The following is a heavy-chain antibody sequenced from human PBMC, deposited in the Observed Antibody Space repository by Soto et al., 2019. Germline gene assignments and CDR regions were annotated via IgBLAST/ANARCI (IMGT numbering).Heavy chain of an antibody. CDR2: ISYDGSNK. D-gene: IGHD6-13*01. CDR1: GFTFSSYA. V-gene: IGHV3-30-3*01. CDR3: ARDLKGGRIAAAGMLVN. Sequence: GGSLRLSCAASGFTFSSYAMHWVRQAPGKGLEWVAVISYDGSNKYYADSVKGRFTISRDNSKNTLYLQMNSLRAEDTAVYYCARDLKGGRIAAAGMLVNWGQGTLVTVSS. J-gene: IGHJ4*02.